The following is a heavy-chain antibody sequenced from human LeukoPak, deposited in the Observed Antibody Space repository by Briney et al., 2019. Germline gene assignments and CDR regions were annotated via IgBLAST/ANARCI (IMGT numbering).Heavy chain of an antibody. CDR3: ARIVPICSSTSCYDV. CDR2: IIPIFGTA. CDR1: GGALSSYA. D-gene: IGHD2-2*01. Sequence: GSSVKVSCKASGGALSSYAISWVRQAPGQGLEWMGGIIPIFGTANYAQKFQGRVTTTADESTSTAYMELSSLRSEDTAVYYCARIVPICSSTSCYDVWGKGTTVTVSS. V-gene: IGHV1-69*01. J-gene: IGHJ6*04.